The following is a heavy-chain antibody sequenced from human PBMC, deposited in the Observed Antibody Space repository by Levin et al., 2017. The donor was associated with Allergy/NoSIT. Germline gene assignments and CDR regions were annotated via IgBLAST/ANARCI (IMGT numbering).Heavy chain of an antibody. Sequence: GGSLRLSCAASGFTFSDYYMSWIRQAPGKGLEWVSYISSSGSTIYYADSVKGRFTISRDNAKNSLYLQMNSLRAEDTAVYYCARGYSSGWYLSAFDIWGQGTMVTVSS. D-gene: IGHD6-19*01. CDR1: GFTFSDYY. V-gene: IGHV3-11*01. CDR2: ISSSGSTI. J-gene: IGHJ3*02. CDR3: ARGYSSGWYLSAFDI.